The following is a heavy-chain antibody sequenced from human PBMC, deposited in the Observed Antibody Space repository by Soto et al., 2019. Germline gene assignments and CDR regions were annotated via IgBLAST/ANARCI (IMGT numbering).Heavy chain of an antibody. CDR2: IYYSGST. Sequence: QLQLQESGPGLVKPSETLSLTCTVSGGSISSSSYYWGWIRQPPGKGLEWIGSIYYSGSTYYNPSLKSRVPISGDTAKNQFSLKLSSVTAADTAVYYCASSYSSSYRYAFDIWGQGTMVTVSS. J-gene: IGHJ3*02. D-gene: IGHD6-13*01. CDR3: ASSYSSSYRYAFDI. CDR1: GGSISSSSYY. V-gene: IGHV4-39*01.